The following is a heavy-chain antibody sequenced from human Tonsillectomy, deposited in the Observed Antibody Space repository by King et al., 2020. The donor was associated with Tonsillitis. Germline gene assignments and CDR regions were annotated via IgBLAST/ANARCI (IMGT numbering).Heavy chain of an antibody. J-gene: IGHJ4*02. CDR2: INHSGST. CDR3: ARGVVGAAKFDY. CDR1: GGSFSGYY. Sequence: VQLQQWGAGLLKPSETLSLTCAVYGGSFSGYYWSWIRQPPGKGLEWIGEINHSGSTNYNPSLKSRVTVSVDTSKNQFSLKLSSVTAADTAVYYCARGVVGAAKFDYLGQGTLVTVSS. D-gene: IGHD1-26*01. V-gene: IGHV4-34*01.